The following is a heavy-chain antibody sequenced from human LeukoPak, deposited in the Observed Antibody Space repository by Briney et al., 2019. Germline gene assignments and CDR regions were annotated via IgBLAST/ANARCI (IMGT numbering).Heavy chain of an antibody. CDR1: GGSISSYY. J-gene: IGHJ3*02. CDR3: ARVPLTGDQEGAFDI. V-gene: IGHV4-4*07. CDR2: IYTSGST. Sequence: SETLSLTCTVSGGSISSYYWSWIRQPAGKGLEWIGRIYTSGSTNYNPSLKSRVTISVDTSKNQFSLKLSSVTAADTAVYYCARVPLTGDQEGAFDIWGQGTMVTVSS. D-gene: IGHD7-27*01.